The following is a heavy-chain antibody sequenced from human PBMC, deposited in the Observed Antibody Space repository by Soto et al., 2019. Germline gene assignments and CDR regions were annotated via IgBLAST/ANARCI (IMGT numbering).Heavy chain of an antibody. Sequence: ASVKVSCKASGCTFISYYMHWVRQAPGQGLEWMGIINPSGGSTSYAQKFHGRVTMTRDTSTSTAYMELSSLRYEDTAVYYCARDRYEGDPPHSSSSSVYGMDVWGQGTTVTVSS. CDR1: GCTFISYY. D-gene: IGHD6-6*01. V-gene: IGHV1-46*01. J-gene: IGHJ6*02. CDR2: INPSGGST. CDR3: ARDRYEGDPPHSSSSSVYGMDV.